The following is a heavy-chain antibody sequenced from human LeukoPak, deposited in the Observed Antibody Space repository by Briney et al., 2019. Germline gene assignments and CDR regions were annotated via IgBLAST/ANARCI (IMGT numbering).Heavy chain of an antibody. Sequence: GGSLRLSCAASGFTFSSYAMSWVRQAPGKRLEWFSAISGSGGITYYADSVKGRFTISRDNSKNTLYLQMNSLRAEDTAVYYCAKAVGRLTTVTTGQFDYWGQGTLVTVSS. CDR2: ISGSGGIT. J-gene: IGHJ4*02. D-gene: IGHD4-17*01. CDR1: GFTFSSYA. V-gene: IGHV3-23*01. CDR3: AKAVGRLTTVTTGQFDY.